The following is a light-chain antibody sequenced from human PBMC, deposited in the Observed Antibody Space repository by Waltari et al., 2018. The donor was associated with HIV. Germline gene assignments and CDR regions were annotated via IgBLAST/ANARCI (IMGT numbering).Light chain of an antibody. Sequence: DVQMTQSPSSLSASVGDRVTITCRASQTVTRWLAWYQQKPGKAPRSLIYAASSLQSGVPSRFSGSGGGTNFTLTISSLQPGDFATYYCQQYNSHPITFGQGTRLDLK. CDR2: AAS. V-gene: IGKV1D-16*01. CDR3: QQYNSHPIT. J-gene: IGKJ5*01. CDR1: QTVTRW.